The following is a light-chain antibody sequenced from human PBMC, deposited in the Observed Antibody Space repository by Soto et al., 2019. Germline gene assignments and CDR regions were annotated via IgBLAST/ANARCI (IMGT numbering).Light chain of an antibody. Sequence: EIVLTQSPGTLSLSPGERATLSCRASQSVSSNYLAWYQQKRGQAPRLLIYGASSRATGIPNRFSGSGSGTDLTLTSSRLEPEGFAVYYCQDYGSSRTFGQGTRVEI. CDR1: QSVSSNY. CDR3: QDYGSSRT. V-gene: IGKV3-20*01. J-gene: IGKJ1*01. CDR2: GAS.